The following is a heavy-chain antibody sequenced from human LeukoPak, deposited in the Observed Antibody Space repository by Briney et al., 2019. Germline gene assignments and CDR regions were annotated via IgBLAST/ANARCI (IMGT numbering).Heavy chain of an antibody. CDR3: ARDRFAYGGNTDY. CDR1: GFTFSSYG. J-gene: IGHJ4*02. CDR2: ICYDGSNK. Sequence: PGRSLRLSCAASGFTFSSYGMHWVRQAPGKGLEWVAVICYDGSNKYYADSVKGRFTISRDNSKNTLYLQMNSLRAEDTAVYYCARDRFAYGGNTDYWGQGTLVTVSS. D-gene: IGHD4-23*01. V-gene: IGHV3-33*01.